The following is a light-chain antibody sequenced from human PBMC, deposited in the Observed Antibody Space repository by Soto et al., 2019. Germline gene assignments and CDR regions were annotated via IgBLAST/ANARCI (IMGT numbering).Light chain of an antibody. CDR1: ALPKKY. V-gene: IGLV3-10*01. CDR3: YSTDISGDHRV. J-gene: IGLJ2*01. Sequence: SYELTQPPSVSVSPGQTAGITCSGDALPKKYAYWYQQKSGRAPVLIIYEDSKRPSGIPERFSGSSSGTMATLTISGAQVEDEADYYCYSTDISGDHRVFGGGTKLTVL. CDR2: EDS.